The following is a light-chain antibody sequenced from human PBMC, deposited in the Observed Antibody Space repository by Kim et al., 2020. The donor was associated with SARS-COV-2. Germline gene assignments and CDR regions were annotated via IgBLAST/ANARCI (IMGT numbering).Light chain of an antibody. CDR3: QTWGTGI. Sequence: LGASVKLTGTLSSGHSSYAIAWHQQQPEKGTRYLMKLNSDGSHCKGDGIPDRFSGSSSGAERYLTISSLQSEDEADYYCQTWGTGIFGGGTQLTVL. J-gene: IGLJ2*01. V-gene: IGLV4-69*01. CDR1: SGHSSYA. CDR2: LNSDGSH.